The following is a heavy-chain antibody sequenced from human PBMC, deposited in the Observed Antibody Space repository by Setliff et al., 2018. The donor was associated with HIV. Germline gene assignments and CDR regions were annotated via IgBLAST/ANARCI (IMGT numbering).Heavy chain of an antibody. CDR1: GGSISSHY. J-gene: IGHJ4*01. CDR3: ARHHLVDPFDY. CDR2: IYYSGST. Sequence: SETLSLTCTVSGGSISSHYWSWIRQPPGKGLEWIGYIYYSGSTNYNPSLKSRLIMSVDTSKNQFSLKLSSVTAADTAVYYCARHHLVDPFDYWGHGTLVTVSS. V-gene: IGHV4-59*08. D-gene: IGHD2-2*01.